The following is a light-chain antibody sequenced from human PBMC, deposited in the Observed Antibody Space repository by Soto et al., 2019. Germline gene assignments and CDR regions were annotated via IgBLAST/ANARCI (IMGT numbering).Light chain of an antibody. J-gene: IGKJ1*01. V-gene: IGKV3-11*01. Sequence: EILLTQSPATLSLSPGERATLSCRASQIISPYLDWYQQKPGQAPRLLIYDAFNRATGIPARFSGSGSGADFTRTSSSLEPEDFAIYYCQQRADWPWTFGQGTKVEIK. CDR2: DAF. CDR1: QIISPY. CDR3: QQRADWPWT.